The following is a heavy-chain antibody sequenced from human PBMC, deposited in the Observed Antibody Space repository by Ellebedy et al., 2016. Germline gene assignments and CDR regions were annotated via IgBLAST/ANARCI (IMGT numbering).Heavy chain of an antibody. CDR3: AREGAMVRGDHPWSWFDP. CDR1: GGSISSSSYY. J-gene: IGHJ5*02. D-gene: IGHD3-10*01. CDR2: IYYSGST. Sequence: SETLSLXXTVSGGSISSSSYYWGWIRQPPGKGLEWIGSIYYSGSTYYNPSLKSRVTISVDTSKNQFSLKLSSVTAADTAVYYCAREGAMVRGDHPWSWFDPWGQGTLVTVSS. V-gene: IGHV4-39*07.